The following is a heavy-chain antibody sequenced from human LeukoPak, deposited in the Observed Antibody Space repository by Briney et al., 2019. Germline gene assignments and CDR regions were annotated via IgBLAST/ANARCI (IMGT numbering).Heavy chain of an antibody. CDR2: INTYIGNT. D-gene: IGHD1-7*01. J-gene: IGHJ4*02. CDR3: ARSSRELGGYAPWELMPPFDY. CDR1: GYTFTSHG. Sequence: ASVKVSCKASGYTFTSHGFSWVRQAPGQGLEWMGWINTYIGNTNYAQKFQGRVTVTTDTSTSTAYMELRSLRAEDTAVYYCARSSRELGGYAPWELMPPFDYWGQGTLVTVSS. V-gene: IGHV1-18*01.